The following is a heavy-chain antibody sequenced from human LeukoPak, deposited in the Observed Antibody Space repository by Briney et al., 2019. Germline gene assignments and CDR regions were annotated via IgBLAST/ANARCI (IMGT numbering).Heavy chain of an antibody. CDR2: INPNSGGT. CDR1: GYTFTAYY. J-gene: IGHJ6*03. CDR3: ARDGQMDTFMVIYYYYYMDV. V-gene: IGHV1-2*02. Sequence: GASVKVSCKASGYTFTAYYMHWVRQAPGQGLEWMGWINPNSGGTNYAQKFQGRVTMTRDTSISTAYMELGRLTSDDTAVYYCARDGQMDTFMVIYYYYYMDVWGKGTTVTVSS. D-gene: IGHD5-18*01.